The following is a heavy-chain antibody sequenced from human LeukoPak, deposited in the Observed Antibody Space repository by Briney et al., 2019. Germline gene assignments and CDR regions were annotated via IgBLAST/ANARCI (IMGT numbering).Heavy chain of an antibody. Sequence: ASVKVSCKASGYTFTNYDINWVRQATGQGLEWMGIINPSGGSTSYAQKFQGRVTMTRDMSTSTVYMELSSLRSEDTAVYYCARTQGRITVVRLTSSAFDIWGQGTMVTVSS. J-gene: IGHJ3*02. CDR3: ARTQGRITVVRLTSSAFDI. CDR1: GYTFTNYD. V-gene: IGHV1-46*01. CDR2: INPSGGST. D-gene: IGHD3-10*01.